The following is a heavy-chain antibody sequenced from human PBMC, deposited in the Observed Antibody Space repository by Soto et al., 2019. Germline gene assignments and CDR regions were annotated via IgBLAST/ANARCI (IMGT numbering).Heavy chain of an antibody. CDR3: ARSMVRGGWFDP. CDR1: SGSNSSGDYY. J-gene: IGHJ5*02. D-gene: IGHD3-10*01. V-gene: IGHV4-30-4*01. CDR2: VYHTGRE. Sequence: QVQLQESGPGLVKPSQTLSLTCTVASGSNSSGDYYWSWLRQPPGKGLEWIGYVYHTGREYYEPSLKSRATISIDTSKNQFSLKLNSVTAADTAVYYCARSMVRGGWFDPWGQGTLVTVSS.